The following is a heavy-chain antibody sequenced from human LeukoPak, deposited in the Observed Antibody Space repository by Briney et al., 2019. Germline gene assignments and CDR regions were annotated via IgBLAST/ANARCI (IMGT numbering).Heavy chain of an antibody. CDR1: GFTVSSNY. V-gene: IGHV3-53*01. CDR3: ARHSVLRYIDD. CDR2: IHSDGKT. J-gene: IGHJ4*02. D-gene: IGHD3-9*01. Sequence: PGGSLRLSCAASGFTVSSNYVSWVRQAPGKGLEWVSVIHSDGKTYYADSVKGRFTISRDSSQNTLYLQMNSLRAEDTAVYYCARHSVLRYIDDWGQGTLVTVSS.